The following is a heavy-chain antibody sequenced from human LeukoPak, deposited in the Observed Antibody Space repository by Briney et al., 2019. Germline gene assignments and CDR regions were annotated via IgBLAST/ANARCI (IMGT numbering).Heavy chain of an antibody. D-gene: IGHD5-18*01. V-gene: IGHV3-30*04. CDR1: GFTFSSYA. Sequence: GGSLRLSCAASGFTFSSYAMHWVRQAPGKGLEWVAVISYDGSNKYYADSVKGRFTISRDNSKNTLYLQMNSLRAEDTAVYYCAKTIQLWNYCYYYMDVWGKGTTVTVSS. CDR3: AKTIQLWNYCYYYMDV. CDR2: ISYDGSNK. J-gene: IGHJ6*03.